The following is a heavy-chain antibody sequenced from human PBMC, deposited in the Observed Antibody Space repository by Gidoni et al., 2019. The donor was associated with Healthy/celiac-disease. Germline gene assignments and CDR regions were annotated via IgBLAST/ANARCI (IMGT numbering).Heavy chain of an antibody. D-gene: IGHD6-19*01. CDR3: ARQQQWLVRGGWFDP. CDR2: IYYSGST. V-gene: IGHV4-39*01. Sequence: QLQLQESGPGLVKPSETLSLTCTVSGGSISSSSYYWGWIRQPPGKGLEWIGSIYYSGSTYYNPSLKSRVTISVDTSKNQFSLKLSSVTAADTAVYYCARQQQWLVRGGWFDPWGQGTLVTVSS. CDR1: GGSISSSSYY. J-gene: IGHJ5*02.